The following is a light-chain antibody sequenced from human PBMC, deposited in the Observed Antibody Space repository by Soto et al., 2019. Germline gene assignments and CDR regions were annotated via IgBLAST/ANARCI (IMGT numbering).Light chain of an antibody. CDR3: QHYSDWQPWT. Sequence: EVVMTQPPATLSVSPGERATLSCRASQAVNSNLAWYQQKPGQAPRLLIYGASTRASDIPARFSGSGSETEFTLTISSLQSEDFAVYYCQHYSDWQPWTFGPGTRVEIK. CDR2: GAS. J-gene: IGKJ1*01. CDR1: QAVNSN. V-gene: IGKV3-15*01.